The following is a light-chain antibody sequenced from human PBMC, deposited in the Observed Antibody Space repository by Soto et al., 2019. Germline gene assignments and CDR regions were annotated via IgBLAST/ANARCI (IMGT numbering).Light chain of an antibody. V-gene: IGKV1-5*03. CDR2: KAS. J-gene: IGKJ1*01. CDR1: QSTSTW. Sequence: GDTVNITCRASQSTSTWLAWYQQKPGKAPKILIYKASTLETGVPSRFSGSGSGTDFTLTITSLQPDDFATYFCQHYASFSGTFGQGTKVEIK. CDR3: QHYASFSGT.